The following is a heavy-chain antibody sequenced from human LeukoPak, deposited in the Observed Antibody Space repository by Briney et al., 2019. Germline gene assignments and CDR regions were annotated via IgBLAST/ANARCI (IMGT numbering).Heavy chain of an antibody. Sequence: ASVKVSCKASGHTFTSYGVSWVRQAPGQGLEWMGWISASNGNTNYAQKLQGRVTMTTDTSTSTAYMELRSLRSDDTAVYYCARYPLSYSSNWHYYFDYWGQGTLLTVSS. CDR1: GHTFTSYG. CDR2: ISASNGNT. CDR3: ARYPLSYSSNWHYYFDY. J-gene: IGHJ4*02. V-gene: IGHV1-18*01. D-gene: IGHD6-13*01.